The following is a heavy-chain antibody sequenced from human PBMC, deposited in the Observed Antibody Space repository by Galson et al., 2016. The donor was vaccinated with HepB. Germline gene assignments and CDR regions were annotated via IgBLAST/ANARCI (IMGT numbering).Heavy chain of an antibody. CDR3: ARDRGSNSLKGYGMDV. CDR1: GGSFSAYY. D-gene: IGHD3-10*01. Sequence: SETLSLTCTVSGGSFSAYYWSWIRQPPGKGLEWIGYMFYSGSTNYNPSLKSRITISLDTSTSTVYMELSSLRSEDTAVYYCARDRGSNSLKGYGMDVWGQGTTVTVSS. J-gene: IGHJ6*02. V-gene: IGHV4-59*01. CDR2: MFYSGST.